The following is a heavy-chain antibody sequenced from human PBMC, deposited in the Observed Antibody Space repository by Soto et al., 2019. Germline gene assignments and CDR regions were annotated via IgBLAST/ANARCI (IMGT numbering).Heavy chain of an antibody. CDR3: ARQRGLTYYYGMDV. V-gene: IGHV4-59*01. CDR2: IYYSGST. CDR1: GGSISSYY. Sequence: QVQLQESGPGLVKPSETLSLTCTVSGGSISSYYWSWIRQPPGKGLEWIGYIYYSGSTNYNPSLKSRVTISVDTSKNQFSLKLSSVTAADTAVYYCARQRGLTYYYGMDVWGQGTTVTVSS. J-gene: IGHJ6*02. D-gene: IGHD6-25*01.